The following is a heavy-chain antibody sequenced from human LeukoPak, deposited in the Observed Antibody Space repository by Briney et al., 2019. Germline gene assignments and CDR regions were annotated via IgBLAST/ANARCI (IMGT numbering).Heavy chain of an antibody. CDR3: AKSIAAPGYYYYYMDV. D-gene: IGHD6-6*01. V-gene: IGHV4-59*01. CDR1: GGSISSYY. Sequence: SETLSLTCTVSGGSISSYYWSWIRQPPGEGLEWIGYIYYSGSTNYNPSLKSRVTISVDTSKNQFSLKLSSVTAADTAVYYCAKSIAAPGYYYYYMDVWGKGTTVTVSS. J-gene: IGHJ6*03. CDR2: IYYSGST.